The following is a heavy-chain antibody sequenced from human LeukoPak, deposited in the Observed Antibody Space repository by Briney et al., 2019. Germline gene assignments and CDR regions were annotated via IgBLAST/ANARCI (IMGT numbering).Heavy chain of an antibody. CDR3: AREYYYDSSGYWWFDP. V-gene: IGHV1-2*02. CDR1: GYTFTSYY. J-gene: IGHJ5*02. Sequence: ASVKVSCKASGYTFTSYYMHWVRQAPGQGLEWMGWINPNSGGTNYAQKFQGRVTMTRDTSISTAYMELSRLRSDDTAVYYCAREYYYDSSGYWWFDPWGQGTLVTVSS. CDR2: INPNSGGT. D-gene: IGHD3-22*01.